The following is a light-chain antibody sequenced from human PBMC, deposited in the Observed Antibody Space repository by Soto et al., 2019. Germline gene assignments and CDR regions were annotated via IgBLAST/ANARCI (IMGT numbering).Light chain of an antibody. Sequence: DIQMTQSPSTLSASVGDRVTITCRASQSVSGRLAWYQQKPGKAPKLLIYDASSLESGVPLRFSGSGSGTEFSISVSRLQADDSATYYCQQYGDLWTFGQGTKVEIK. J-gene: IGKJ1*01. CDR1: QSVSGR. CDR2: DAS. CDR3: QQYGDLWT. V-gene: IGKV1-5*01.